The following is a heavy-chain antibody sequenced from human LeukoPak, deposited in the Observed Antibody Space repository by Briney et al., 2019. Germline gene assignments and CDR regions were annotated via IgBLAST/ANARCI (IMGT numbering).Heavy chain of an antibody. D-gene: IGHD4-17*01. Sequence: ASVKVSCKASGYTFTSYYMHWVRQAPGQGLEWMGWISAYNGNTNYAQKLQGRVTMTTDTSTSTAYMELRSLRSDDTAVYYCARDDVYGDRDFDYWGQGTLVTVSS. J-gene: IGHJ4*02. CDR3: ARDDVYGDRDFDY. CDR2: ISAYNGNT. CDR1: GYTFTSYY. V-gene: IGHV1-18*04.